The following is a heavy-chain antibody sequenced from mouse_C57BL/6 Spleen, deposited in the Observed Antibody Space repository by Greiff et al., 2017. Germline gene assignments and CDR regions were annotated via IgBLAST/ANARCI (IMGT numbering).Heavy chain of an antibody. Sequence: EVKLMESGPELVKPGASVKISCKASGYTFTDYYMNWVKQSHGKSLEWIGDINPNNGGTSYNQKFKGKATLTVDKSSSTAYMELRSLTSEDSAVYYCARLGYYSNSYYFDYWGQGTTLTVSS. J-gene: IGHJ2*01. CDR2: INPNNGGT. CDR1: GYTFTDYY. D-gene: IGHD2-5*01. V-gene: IGHV1-26*01. CDR3: ARLGYYSNSYYFDY.